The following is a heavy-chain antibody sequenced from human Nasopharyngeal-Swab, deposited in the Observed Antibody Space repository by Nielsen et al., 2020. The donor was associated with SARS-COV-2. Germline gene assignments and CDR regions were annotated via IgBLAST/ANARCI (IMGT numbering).Heavy chain of an antibody. CDR1: GYSFTSYW. CDR3: ARLWYTSIDY. V-gene: IGHV5-51*01. CDR2: IYPDDSDT. J-gene: IGHJ4*02. Sequence: GESLKISCKGSGYSFTSYWIGWVRQMPGKALEWMGIIYPDDSDTRYSPSFQGQVTISSDKSISTAYLQWSSLKASDTAMYYCARLWYTSIDYWGQGTLVTVSS. D-gene: IGHD2-8*01.